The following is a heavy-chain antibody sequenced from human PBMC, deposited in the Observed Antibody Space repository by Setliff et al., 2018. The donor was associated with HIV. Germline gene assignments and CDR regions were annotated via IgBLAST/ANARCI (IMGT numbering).Heavy chain of an antibody. CDR1: GFTFSSYS. CDR2: ISSSSSTI. J-gene: IGHJ4*02. D-gene: IGHD5-12*01. CDR3: ARQTGYSGYGGVFDN. Sequence: SCAASGFTFSSYSMNWVRQAPGKGLEWVSYISSSSSTIYYADSVKGRFTISRDNAKNSLYLQMNSLRAEDTAVYYCARQTGYSGYGGVFDNWGQGTLVTVSS. V-gene: IGHV3-48*04.